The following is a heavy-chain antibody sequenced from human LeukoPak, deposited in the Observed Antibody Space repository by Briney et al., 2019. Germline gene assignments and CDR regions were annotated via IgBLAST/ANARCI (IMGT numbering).Heavy chain of an antibody. CDR2: IYTSGGT. V-gene: IGHV4-4*07. D-gene: IGHD4-23*01. CDR3: ARYLDYGGNSRVFQH. J-gene: IGHJ1*01. Sequence: SETLSLTCTVSGASISSYYWSWIRQPAGKGLEWIGFIYTSGGTNYNPSLKSRVTISVDTSKNQFSLRLSSVTAADTAVYYCARYLDYGGNSRVFQHWGQGTLVTVSS. CDR1: GASISSYY.